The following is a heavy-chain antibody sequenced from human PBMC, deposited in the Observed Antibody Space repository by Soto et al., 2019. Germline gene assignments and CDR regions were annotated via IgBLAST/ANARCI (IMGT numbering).Heavy chain of an antibody. J-gene: IGHJ3*01. CDR3: ARDSRYCTDGGCSNMRDAFDV. CDR1: RFSVTNNKY. CDR2: IYHSGAT. Sequence: QAQLQESGPGLVRPSGTLSLTCTVSRFSVTNNKYWNWVRQSPGKALEWIGEIYHSGATYYNPSLSGRASISMDKSKNQISLNLTSVTAADTAVYHCARDSRYCTDGGCSNMRDAFDVWGQGTLVTVSS. V-gene: IGHV4-4*02. D-gene: IGHD2-15*01.